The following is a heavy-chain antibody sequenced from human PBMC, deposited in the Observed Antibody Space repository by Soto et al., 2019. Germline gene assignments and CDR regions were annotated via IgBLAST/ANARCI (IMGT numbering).Heavy chain of an antibody. Sequence: PGESLKISCKGSGYSFTSYWIGWVRQMPGKGLEWMGIIYPGDSDTRYSPSFQGQVTISADKSISTAYLQWSSLKASDTAMYYCARSGYCCGGSCYSPRSPVDYWGQGTLVTVSS. V-gene: IGHV5-51*01. CDR3: ARSGYCCGGSCYSPRSPVDY. D-gene: IGHD2-15*01. CDR1: GYSFTSYW. J-gene: IGHJ4*02. CDR2: IYPGDSDT.